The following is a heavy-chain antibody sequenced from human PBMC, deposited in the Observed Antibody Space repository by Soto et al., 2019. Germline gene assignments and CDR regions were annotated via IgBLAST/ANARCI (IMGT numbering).Heavy chain of an antibody. CDR3: VKGALYGDYGNADHYMEV. CDR1: GFTFSTYD. Sequence: QVQLVESGGGVVQPGRSLRLSCAATGFTFSTYDMHWVRQAPGRVLEWVAVITNDGSDKYHVDSVKGRFTSSRDNSQNTVYLQMNSLRVEDTAVYYCVKGALYGDYGNADHYMEVWGKGTTVMVSS. D-gene: IGHD4-17*01. V-gene: IGHV3-30*18. CDR2: ITNDGSDK. J-gene: IGHJ6*03.